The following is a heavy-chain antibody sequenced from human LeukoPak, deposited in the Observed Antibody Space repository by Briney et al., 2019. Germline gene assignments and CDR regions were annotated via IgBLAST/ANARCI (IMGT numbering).Heavy chain of an antibody. Sequence: SENLSLTCTVSGGSISSYYWSWIRQPPGKGLEWMGYIYYSGSTNYNPSLKSRVTISVDTSKNQFSLKLSSVTAADTAVYYCARGINGYSYGPYYGMDVWGQGTTVTVSS. CDR3: ARGINGYSYGPYYGMDV. J-gene: IGHJ6*02. CDR2: IYYSGST. CDR1: GGSISSYY. V-gene: IGHV4-59*01. D-gene: IGHD5-18*01.